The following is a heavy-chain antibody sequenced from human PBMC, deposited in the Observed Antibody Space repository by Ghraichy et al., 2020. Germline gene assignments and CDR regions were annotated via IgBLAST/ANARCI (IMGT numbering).Heavy chain of an antibody. CDR2: IYYSGST. V-gene: IGHV4-61*01. J-gene: IGHJ4*02. D-gene: IGHD1-26*01. CDR1: GGSVSSGSYY. Sequence: SETLSLTCTVSGGSVSSGSYYWSWIRQPPGKGLEWIGYIYYSGSTNYNPSLKSRVTISVDTSKNQFSLKLSSVTAADTAVYYCARGEELEAFLDYWGQGTLVTVSS. CDR3: ARGEELEAFLDY.